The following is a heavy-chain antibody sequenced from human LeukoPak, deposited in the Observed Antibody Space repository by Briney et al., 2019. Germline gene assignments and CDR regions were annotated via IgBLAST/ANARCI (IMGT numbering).Heavy chain of an antibody. Sequence: SETLSLTCTVSGGSISSSIYYWGWIRQPPGKGLEWIGSVYSTGSTYYNPSLKSRLTISVDTSKNQFSLRLNSVTAADTAVYHCASPPSEGGNTARLDAFDIWGQGTMVTVSS. CDR3: ASPPSEGGNTARLDAFDI. J-gene: IGHJ3*02. CDR2: VYSTGST. D-gene: IGHD4-23*01. V-gene: IGHV4-39*07. CDR1: GGSISSSIYY.